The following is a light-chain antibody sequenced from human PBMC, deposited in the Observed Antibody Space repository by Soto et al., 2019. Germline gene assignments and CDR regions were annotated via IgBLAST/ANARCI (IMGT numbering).Light chain of an antibody. Sequence: MTQSSLSLPCTLGQPASISCSSIHTLLYNDGHTSLAWYQQKPGQPPKLLIYWASTRESGVPDRFSGSGSGTDFTLTISSLQAEDVAVYYCQQYLHTPRTFGQGTKVDI. V-gene: IGKV4-1*01. CDR2: WAS. CDR3: QQYLHTPRT. CDR1: HTLLYNDGHTS. J-gene: IGKJ1*01.